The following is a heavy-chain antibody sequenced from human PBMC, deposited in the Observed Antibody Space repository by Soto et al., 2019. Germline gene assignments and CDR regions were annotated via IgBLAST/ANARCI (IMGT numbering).Heavy chain of an antibody. D-gene: IGHD2-2*01. CDR3: ARGKVPAAIPTGWFDP. V-gene: IGHV4-31*03. J-gene: IGHJ5*02. CDR1: GGSISSGGYY. Sequence: QVQLQESGPGLVKPSQTLSLTCTVSGGSISSGGYYWSWIRQHPGKGLEWIGYIYYSGSTYYNPAIKSRVTISVDTSKKQFSLKLRSVTAADTAVYYCARGKVPAAIPTGWFDPWGQGTLVTVSS. CDR2: IYYSGST.